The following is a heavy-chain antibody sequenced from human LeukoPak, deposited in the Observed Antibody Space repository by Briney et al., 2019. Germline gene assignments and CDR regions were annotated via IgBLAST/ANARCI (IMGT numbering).Heavy chain of an antibody. CDR2: ILYDGSNK. V-gene: IGHV3-30*04. CDR3: AKDSQPAAPTGFDY. J-gene: IGHJ4*02. CDR1: GFTFSSYA. D-gene: IGHD2-2*01. Sequence: PGGSLRLSCAASGFTFSSYAMSWVRQAPGKGLEWVAVILYDGSNKYYADSVKGRFTISRDNSKNTLYLQMNSLRAEDTAVYYCAKDSQPAAPTGFDYWGQGTLVTVSS.